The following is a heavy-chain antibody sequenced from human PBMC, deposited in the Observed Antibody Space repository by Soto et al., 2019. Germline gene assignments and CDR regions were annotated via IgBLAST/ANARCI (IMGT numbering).Heavy chain of an antibody. CDR3: ARALELQSSPYGMDV. J-gene: IGHJ6*02. Sequence: GGSLRLSCAASGFTFSSYGMHWVRQAPGKGLEWVAVIWYDGSNKYYADSVKGRFTISRDNSKNTLYLQMNSLRAEDTAVYYCARALELQSSPYGMDVWGQGTTVTVSS. V-gene: IGHV3-33*01. CDR2: IWYDGSNK. D-gene: IGHD1-7*01. CDR1: GFTFSSYG.